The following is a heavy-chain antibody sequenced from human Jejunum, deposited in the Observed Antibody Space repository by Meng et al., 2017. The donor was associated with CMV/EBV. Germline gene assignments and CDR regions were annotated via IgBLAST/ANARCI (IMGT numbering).Heavy chain of an antibody. V-gene: IGHV4-59*01. CDR3: ARASGWYFFDY. Sequence: TCTVSGGSISSYYWTWIRQHPGKGLEWIGYIFYSGSTNYNPSLKSRVTISVDTSKNQFSLNLSSVTAADTAVYYCARASGWYFFDYWGQGTLVTVSS. CDR1: GGSISSYY. J-gene: IGHJ4*02. D-gene: IGHD6-19*01. CDR2: IFYSGST.